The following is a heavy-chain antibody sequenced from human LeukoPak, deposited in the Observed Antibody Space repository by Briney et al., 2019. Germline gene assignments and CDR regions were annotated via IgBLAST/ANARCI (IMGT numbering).Heavy chain of an antibody. CDR1: GVSINSGSHY. J-gene: IGHJ4*02. V-gene: IGHV4-31*03. CDR3: ARAVAAAPGTFDY. D-gene: IGHD6-13*01. CDR2: IYNGGST. Sequence: SQTLSLTCTVSGVSINSGSHYWSWIRQHPGEGLEWIGYIYNGGSTYFNPSLKSRVSISVDTSKNQFSLKLSSMTAADTAVYYCARAVAAAPGTFDYWGQGTLVTVSS.